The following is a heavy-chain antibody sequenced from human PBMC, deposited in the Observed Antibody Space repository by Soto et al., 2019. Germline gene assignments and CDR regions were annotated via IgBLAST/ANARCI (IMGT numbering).Heavy chain of an antibody. CDR2: TRNKANSYTT. CDR1: GFTFSDHY. CDR3: ARVVGDGDYADY. Sequence: GGSLRLSCAASGFTFSDHYMDWVRQAPGKGLEWVGRTRNKANSYTTEYAASVKGRFTISRDDSKNSLYLQMNSLKTEDTAVYYCARVVGDGDYADYWGQGTLVTVSS. V-gene: IGHV3-72*01. J-gene: IGHJ4*02. D-gene: IGHD3-16*01.